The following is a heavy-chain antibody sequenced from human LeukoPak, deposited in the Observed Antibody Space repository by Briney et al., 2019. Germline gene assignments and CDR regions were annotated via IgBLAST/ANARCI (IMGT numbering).Heavy chain of an antibody. V-gene: IGHV3-30*18. CDR2: ISYDGSNK. J-gene: IGHJ4*02. D-gene: IGHD5-12*01. Sequence: PGGSLRLSCAASGFTFSSYGMHWVRPAPGKGLEWVAVISYDGSNKYYADSVKGRFTISRDNSKNTLYLQMNSLRAEDTAVYYCAKESRVATFDYWGQGTLVTVSS. CDR3: AKESRVATFDY. CDR1: GFTFSSYG.